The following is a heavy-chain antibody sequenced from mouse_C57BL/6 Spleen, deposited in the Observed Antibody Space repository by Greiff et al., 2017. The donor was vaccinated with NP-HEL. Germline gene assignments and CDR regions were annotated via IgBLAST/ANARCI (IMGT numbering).Heavy chain of an antibody. D-gene: IGHD1-1*01. V-gene: IGHV1-53*01. CDR2: INPGSGGT. CDR3: ARDYGSGSAMDY. J-gene: IGHJ4*01. CDR1: GYTFTSYW. Sequence: QVQLQQPGTELVKPGASVKLSCKASGYTFTSYWMHWVKQRPGQGLEWIGNINPGSGGTNYNEKFKGKATLTADKSSSTAYMQLSSLTSEDSAVYFCARDYGSGSAMDYWGQGTSVTVSS.